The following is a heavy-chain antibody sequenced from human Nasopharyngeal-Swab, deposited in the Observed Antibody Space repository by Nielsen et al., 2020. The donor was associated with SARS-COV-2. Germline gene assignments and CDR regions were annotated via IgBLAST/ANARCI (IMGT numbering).Heavy chain of an antibody. CDR1: GGSISSYY. Sequence: ASLRLSCTVSGGSISSYYWSWIRQPPGKGLEWIGYIYYSGSTNYNPSLKSRVTISVDTSKNQFSLKLSSVTAADTAVYYCARGHPTIAVAGTNYYYGMDVWGQGTTVTVSS. CDR2: IYYSGST. D-gene: IGHD6-19*01. J-gene: IGHJ6*02. V-gene: IGHV4-59*01. CDR3: ARGHPTIAVAGTNYYYGMDV.